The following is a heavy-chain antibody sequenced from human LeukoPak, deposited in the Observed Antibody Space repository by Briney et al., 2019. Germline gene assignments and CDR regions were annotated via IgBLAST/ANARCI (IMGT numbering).Heavy chain of an antibody. J-gene: IGHJ4*02. Sequence: ASVKVSCKASGYTFTGYYMHWVRQAPGQGLEWMGWINPNSGGTNYAQKFQGRVTMTRDTSISTAYMELSRLRSDDTAVYYCARGNVVVAADYFDYWGQGTLVTVSS. D-gene: IGHD2-15*01. CDR1: GYTFTGYY. CDR2: INPNSGGT. CDR3: ARGNVVVAADYFDY. V-gene: IGHV1-2*02.